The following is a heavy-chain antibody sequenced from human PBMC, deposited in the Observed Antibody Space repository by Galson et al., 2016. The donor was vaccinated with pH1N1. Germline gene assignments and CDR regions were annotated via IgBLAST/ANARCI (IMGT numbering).Heavy chain of an antibody. J-gene: IGHJ4*02. CDR2: IIPLFNTI. CDR1: GGSFDSYA. Sequence: SVKVSCKASGGSFDSYAFSWVRQAPGQGLEWMGRIIPLFNTITYAERFQGRFTLGTDTSTKTVYMELSRLTSDDTAIYYCARIGDGYPMRGQVPYEFWGQGTLVTVSS. D-gene: IGHD5-24*01. V-gene: IGHV1-69*05. CDR3: ARIGDGYPMRGQVPYEF.